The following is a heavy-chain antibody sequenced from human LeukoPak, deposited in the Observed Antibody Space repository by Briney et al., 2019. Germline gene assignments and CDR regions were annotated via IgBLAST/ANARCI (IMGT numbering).Heavy chain of an antibody. V-gene: IGHV3-30*02. CDR3: AKDGSWSCTD. J-gene: IGHJ4*02. Sequence: GGSLRLSCVASGFTFSDYAMSWVRQAPGKGLEWVAYIAHHGNNKYYADSVKGRFTISRDNSKGSLYLQMNSLRADDTAVYYCAKDGSWSCTDWGQGTLVRVSS. D-gene: IGHD2-8*02. CDR1: GFTFSDYA. CDR2: IAHHGNNK.